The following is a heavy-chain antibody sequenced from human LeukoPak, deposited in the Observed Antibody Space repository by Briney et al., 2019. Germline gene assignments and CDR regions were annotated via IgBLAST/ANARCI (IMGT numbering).Heavy chain of an antibody. V-gene: IGHV3-23*01. CDR1: GFAFSNYA. CDR2: LSGGGDSR. CDR3: ARGDHVLLWFGELDY. J-gene: IGHJ4*02. D-gene: IGHD3-10*01. Sequence: PGGSLRLSCAASGFAFSNYAMSWVRQAPGKGLEWVSSLSGGGDSRYYADSVKGRFTISRDNAKNSLYLQMNSLRAEDTAVYYCARGDHVLLWFGELDYWGQGTLVTVSS.